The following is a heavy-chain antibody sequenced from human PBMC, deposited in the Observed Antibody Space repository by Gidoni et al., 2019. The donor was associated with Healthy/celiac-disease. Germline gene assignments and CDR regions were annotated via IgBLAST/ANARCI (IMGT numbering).Heavy chain of an antibody. J-gene: IGHJ6*02. CDR3: ARVALAVAGTYKYYYYGMDV. Sequence: EVQLVESGGGLIQPGGSLRLSCAASGFTVSSNYMSWVGQAPGKGLEWVSVIYSGGRTYYADSVKGRFTISRDNSKNTLYLQMNSLRAEDTAVYYCARVALAVAGTYKYYYYGMDVWGQGTTVTVSS. CDR2: IYSGGRT. V-gene: IGHV3-53*01. D-gene: IGHD6-19*01. CDR1: GFTVSSNY.